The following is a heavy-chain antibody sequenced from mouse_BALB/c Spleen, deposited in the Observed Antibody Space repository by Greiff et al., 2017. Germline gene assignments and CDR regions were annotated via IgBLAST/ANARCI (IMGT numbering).Heavy chain of an antibody. J-gene: IGHJ4*01. Sequence: VMLVESGPGLVAPSQSLSITCTVSGFSLTSYGVHWVRQPPGKGLEWLGVIWAGGSTNYNSALMSRLSISKDNSKSQVFLKMNSLQTDDTAMYYCARDYKAGDYYAMDYWGQGTSVTVSS. V-gene: IGHV2-9*02. D-gene: IGHD1-3*01. CDR1: GFSLTSYG. CDR2: IWAGGST. CDR3: ARDYKAGDYYAMDY.